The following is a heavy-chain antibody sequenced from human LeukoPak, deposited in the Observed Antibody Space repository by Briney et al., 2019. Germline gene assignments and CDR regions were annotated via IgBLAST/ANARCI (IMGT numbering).Heavy chain of an antibody. CDR1: GATFSSYA. V-gene: IGHV1-69*04. CDR3: ARGRAAAGFDLLLGY. Sequence: SVKVSCKASGATFSSYAISWVRHAPGEGLEWMGRIIPILGIANYAQRFQGRVTITADKSTSTAYMELSSLRCEGTAVYYCARGRAAAGFDLLLGYWGQGTLVTVSS. D-gene: IGHD6-13*01. J-gene: IGHJ4*02. CDR2: IIPILGIA.